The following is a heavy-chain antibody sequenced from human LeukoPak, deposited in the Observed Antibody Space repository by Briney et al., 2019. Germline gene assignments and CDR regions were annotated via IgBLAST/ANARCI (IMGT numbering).Heavy chain of an antibody. J-gene: IGHJ3*02. CDR2: ISGSGGST. V-gene: IGHV3-23*01. CDR1: GFTFSSYA. D-gene: IGHD4-11*01. Sequence: GGSLRLSCAASGFTFSSYAMSWVRQAPGKGLEWVSAISGSGGSTYYADSVKGRFTISRDNSKNTLYLQMNSLRAEDTAVYYCAKRVSHDYSNPQKGVRAFDIWGQGTMVTVSS. CDR3: AKRVSHDYSNPQKGVRAFDI.